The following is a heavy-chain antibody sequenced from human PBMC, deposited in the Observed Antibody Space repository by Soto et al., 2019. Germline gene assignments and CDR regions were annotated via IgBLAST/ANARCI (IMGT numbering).Heavy chain of an antibody. D-gene: IGHD1-1*01. V-gene: IGHV1-8*01. Sequence: ASVKVSCKTSGYTFTSYDINWVRQAPGQGLEWVGWLNPNSGNTGFAQNFQGRITMTRDTSITTAYMELISLRSEDTAVYYCARGQLPTRRSTATTWALAYWGQGTLVTVSS. CDR2: LNPNSGNT. J-gene: IGHJ4*02. CDR1: GYTFTSYD. CDR3: ARGQLPTRRSTATTWALAY.